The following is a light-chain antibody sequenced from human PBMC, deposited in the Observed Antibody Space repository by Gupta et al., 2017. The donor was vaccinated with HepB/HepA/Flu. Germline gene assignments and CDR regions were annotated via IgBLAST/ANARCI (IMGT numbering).Light chain of an antibody. CDR3: QQSDITSWT. J-gene: IGKJ1*01. CDR2: AAS. V-gene: IGKV1-39*01. Sequence: DIQMTQSPPSLPASVGDRVTISCRASQNINYYLNWYQQKPGKAPKLLIYAASILQSGIPSRFSGSGSGTDFILTISRLQPEDFAAYCCQQSDITSWTFGQGTKVEIK. CDR1: QNINYY.